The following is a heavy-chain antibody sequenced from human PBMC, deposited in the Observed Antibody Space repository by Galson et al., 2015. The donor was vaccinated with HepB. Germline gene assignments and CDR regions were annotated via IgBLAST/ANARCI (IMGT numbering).Heavy chain of an antibody. CDR1: GFTFGSYS. J-gene: IGHJ3*02. V-gene: IGHV3-21*01. D-gene: IGHD6-6*01. CDR3: ARDQSSSYLPSAFDI. CDR2: ISSSSYI. Sequence: SLRLSCAASGFTFGSYSMNWVRQAPGKGLEWVSSISSSSYIYYADSVKGRFTISRDNSKNTLYLQMNSLRAEDTAVYYCARDQSSSYLPSAFDIWGQGTMVTVSS.